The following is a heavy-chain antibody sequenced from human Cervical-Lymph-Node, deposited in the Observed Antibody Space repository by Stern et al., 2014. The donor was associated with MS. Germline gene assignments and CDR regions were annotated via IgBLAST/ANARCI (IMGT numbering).Heavy chain of an antibody. J-gene: IGHJ4*02. V-gene: IGHV3-9*01. CDR3: ARGDYGDHTAPPFFY. Sequence: EVQLVESGGGLVQPGRSLRLSCVASGFSFDGYTMHWVRQAPGQGLEWVSGISGNSGSIGYADSVKGRFTISRDNAKNSLSLQMNSLRAEDTAFYYCARGDYGDHTAPPFFYWGQGTLVTVSS. D-gene: IGHD4-17*01. CDR2: ISGNSGSI. CDR1: GFSFDGYT.